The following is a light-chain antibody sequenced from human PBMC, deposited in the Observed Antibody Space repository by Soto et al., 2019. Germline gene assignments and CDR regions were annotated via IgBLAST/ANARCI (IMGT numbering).Light chain of an antibody. J-gene: IGKJ1*01. CDR1: QSISTW. CDR2: KAS. V-gene: IGKV1-5*03. Sequence: DIQMTQSPSTLSASVGDRVTITCRASQSISTWLAWYQQKPGKAPNLLIYKASNLESGVPSRFSGSRSVTEFTLTITSLQPDDFATYYCQQYNSYPWTFGQGTKVEVK. CDR3: QQYNSYPWT.